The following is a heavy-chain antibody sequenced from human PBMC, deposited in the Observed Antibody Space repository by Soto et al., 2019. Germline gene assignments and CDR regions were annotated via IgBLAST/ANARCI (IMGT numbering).Heavy chain of an antibody. CDR2: ISGSGGST. Sequence: QPGGSLRLSCAASGFTFSSYAMSWVRQAPGKGLEWVSAISGSGGSTYYADSVKGRFTISRDNSKNTLYLQMNSLRAEDTAVYYCAKFGYYDSSGYYADFDYWGQGTLVTVSS. V-gene: IGHV3-23*01. CDR3: AKFGYYDSSGYYADFDY. CDR1: GFTFSSYA. J-gene: IGHJ4*02. D-gene: IGHD3-22*01.